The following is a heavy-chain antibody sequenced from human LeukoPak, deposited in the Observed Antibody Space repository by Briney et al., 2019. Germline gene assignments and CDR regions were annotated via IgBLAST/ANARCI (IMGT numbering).Heavy chain of an antibody. Sequence: GGSLRLSCAVSRFTFSAYAMSWLRQAPGKGLEWVSAMSGSGGMTYYADSVKGRFSISRDNSKNTLHLQMNSLRAEDTAVYYCAKGAMPYYDGSGYNYFDYWGQGTPVTVSS. J-gene: IGHJ4*02. D-gene: IGHD3-22*01. CDR1: RFTFSAYA. V-gene: IGHV3-23*01. CDR3: AKGAMPYYDGSGYNYFDY. CDR2: MSGSGGMT.